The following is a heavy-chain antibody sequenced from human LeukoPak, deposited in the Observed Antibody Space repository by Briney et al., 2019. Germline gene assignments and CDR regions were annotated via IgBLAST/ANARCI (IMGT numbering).Heavy chain of an antibody. CDR2: IKQDGSEK. CDR3: ARGSTVTTTSFDY. V-gene: IGHV3-7*01. Sequence: GGSLRLSCAASGFTFSSYWMSWVRQAPGKGLEWVANIKQDGSEKYYVDSVKGRFTISRDNAKNSLYLQMNSLRAEDTAVYYCARGSTVTTTSFDYWGQGTLVTVSS. CDR1: GFTFSSYW. D-gene: IGHD4-17*01. J-gene: IGHJ4*02.